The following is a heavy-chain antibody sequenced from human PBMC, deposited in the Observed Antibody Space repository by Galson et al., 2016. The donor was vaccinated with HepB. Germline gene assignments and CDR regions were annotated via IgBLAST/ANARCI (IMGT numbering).Heavy chain of an antibody. Sequence: SLRLSCAASGFTFSSSGMHWVRQAPGKGLEWVALISYDGSKKYNAASVKGRFAMSRDNSKHTLNLQMNSLRVEDAAVYYCAREAGGSYYAYWYLDLWGRGTLVTVSS. CDR1: GFTFSSSG. CDR2: ISYDGSKK. J-gene: IGHJ2*01. D-gene: IGHD1-26*01. V-gene: IGHV3-30*19. CDR3: AREAGGSYYAYWYLDL.